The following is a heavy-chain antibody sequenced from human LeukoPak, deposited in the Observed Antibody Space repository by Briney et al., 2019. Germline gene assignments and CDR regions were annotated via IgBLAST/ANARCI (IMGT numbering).Heavy chain of an antibody. CDR2: IIPIFGTA. J-gene: IGHJ3*02. CDR3: ARRYDILTGYSPDAFDI. D-gene: IGHD3-9*01. Sequence: GPSVKVSCKASGGTFSSYAISWVRQAPGQGLEWMGGIIPIFGTANYAQKFQGRVTITADESTSTAYMELSSLRSEDTAVYYCARRYDILTGYSPDAFDIWGQGTMVTVSS. CDR1: GGTFSSYA. V-gene: IGHV1-69*13.